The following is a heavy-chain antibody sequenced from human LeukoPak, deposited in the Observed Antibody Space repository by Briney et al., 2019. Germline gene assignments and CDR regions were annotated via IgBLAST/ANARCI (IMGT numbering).Heavy chain of an antibody. V-gene: IGHV3-7*01. D-gene: IGHD3-10*01. CDR2: IKQDGSEK. Sequence: GGSLRLSCAASGLTFSSYWMSWVRQAPGKGLECVANIKQDGSEKYYVDSVKGRFTISRDNAKNSLYLQMNSLRAEDTAVYYCARVGYYGSGSYYRHYYYYYMDVWGKGTTVTVSS. J-gene: IGHJ6*03. CDR3: ARVGYYGSGSYYRHYYYYYMDV. CDR1: GLTFSSYW.